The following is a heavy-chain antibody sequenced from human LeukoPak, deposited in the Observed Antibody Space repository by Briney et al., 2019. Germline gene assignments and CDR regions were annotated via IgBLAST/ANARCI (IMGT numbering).Heavy chain of an antibody. CDR2: IRGKGET. Sequence: GGSLRLSCAASGLSFSSFAMSWVRQGPARGLEWVSSIRGKGETFYADSVKGRFTLSSDSSRNTVYFQLNNLRVEGTAIYYCAKASWVSSTDAVRWGQGTLVTVSS. D-gene: IGHD3-16*01. CDR3: AKASWVSSTDAVR. CDR1: GLSFSSFA. V-gene: IGHV3-23*01. J-gene: IGHJ4*02.